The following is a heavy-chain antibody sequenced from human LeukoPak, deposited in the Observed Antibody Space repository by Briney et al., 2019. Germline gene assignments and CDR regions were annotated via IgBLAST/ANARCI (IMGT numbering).Heavy chain of an antibody. CDR3: AREARGSGRDFDY. CDR1: GFSFRDFY. Sequence: GGSLRLSCAASGFSFRDFYMSWIRQAPGMGLEWISYIGTRSNPIYYADSVKGRFTIYRDDAKNSLYLQMNSLRDEDTAVYFCAREARGSGRDFDYWGQGILVTVSS. CDR2: IGTRSNPI. J-gene: IGHJ4*02. V-gene: IGHV3-11*01. D-gene: IGHD1-26*01.